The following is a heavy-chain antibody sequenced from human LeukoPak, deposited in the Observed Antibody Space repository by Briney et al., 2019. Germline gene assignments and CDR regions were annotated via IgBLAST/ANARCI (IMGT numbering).Heavy chain of an antibody. CDR1: GGSISSGSYY. Sequence: SQTLSLTCTVSGGSISSGSYYWTWIRQPVGKGLEWIGRIYTSGSTNYNPSLKSRVTISVDTSKNQFSLKLSSVTAADTAVYYCATIVVPAANDYFYMDVWGKGTTVTVSS. D-gene: IGHD2-2*01. CDR3: ATIVVPAANDYFYMDV. CDR2: IYTSGST. J-gene: IGHJ6*03. V-gene: IGHV4-61*02.